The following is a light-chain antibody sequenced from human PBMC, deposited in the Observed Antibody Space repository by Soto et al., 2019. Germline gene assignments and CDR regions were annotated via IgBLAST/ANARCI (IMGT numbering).Light chain of an antibody. CDR3: QKYNHAPT. CDR2: AAS. CDR1: QGI. Sequence: DIQMTQSPSSLSASVGDRVTITCRASQGIAWYQQKPGKVPELLIYAASTLQSGVPSRFSGSGSGTDFTLTISSLQPEDVATYYCQKYNHAPTFGGGTKVEIK. J-gene: IGKJ4*01. V-gene: IGKV1-27*01.